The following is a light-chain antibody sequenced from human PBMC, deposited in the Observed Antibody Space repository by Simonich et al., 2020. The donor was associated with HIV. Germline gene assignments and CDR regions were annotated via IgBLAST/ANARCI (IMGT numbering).Light chain of an antibody. CDR1: QSVSSY. Sequence: EIVLTQSPATLSLSPGERATLSCRASQSVSSYLAWYQQKPCQAPRLLIYDASNRAAGIPARFSGSGSGTEFSLTISSLKSEDFVVYHCQQYNNWPNTFGQGTKLEIK. V-gene: IGKV3-11*01. CDR3: QQYNNWPNT. CDR2: DAS. J-gene: IGKJ2*01.